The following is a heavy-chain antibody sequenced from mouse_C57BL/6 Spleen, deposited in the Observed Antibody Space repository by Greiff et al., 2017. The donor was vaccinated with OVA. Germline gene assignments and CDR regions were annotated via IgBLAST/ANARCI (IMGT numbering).Heavy chain of an antibody. Sequence: EVQLQESGGGLVKPGGSLKLSCAASGFTFSSYAMSWVRQTPEKRLEWVATISDGGSYTYYPDNVKGRFTISRDNAKNNLYLQMSHLKSEDTAMYYCARDRELTGTGFAYWGQGTLVTVSA. D-gene: IGHD4-1*01. CDR2: ISDGGSYT. CDR3: ARDRELTGTGFAY. V-gene: IGHV5-4*01. CDR1: GFTFSSYA. J-gene: IGHJ3*01.